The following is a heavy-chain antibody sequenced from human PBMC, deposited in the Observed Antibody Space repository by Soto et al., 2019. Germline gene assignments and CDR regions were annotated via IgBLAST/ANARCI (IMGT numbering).Heavy chain of an antibody. CDR3: AKDNLPSSYCSSNSCYYYYYMDV. Sequence: EVQLVESGGGLVQPGRSLRLSCAASGFTFDDYAMHWVRQAPGKGLEWVSGISWNSGSIGYADSVKGRFTISRDNAKNSLYLQMNSLRAEDTALYYCAKDNLPSSYCSSNSCYYYYYMDVWGKGTTVTVSS. D-gene: IGHD2-2*01. J-gene: IGHJ6*03. V-gene: IGHV3-9*01. CDR2: ISWNSGSI. CDR1: GFTFDDYA.